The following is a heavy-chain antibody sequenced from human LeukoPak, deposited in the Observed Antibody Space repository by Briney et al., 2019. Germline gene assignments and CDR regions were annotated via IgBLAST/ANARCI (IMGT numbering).Heavy chain of an antibody. Sequence: KIGESLNISCEASGYSFTTYWIGWVRQMPGKGLEWMGIIYPGDSDTRYSSSFQGQVTISADKSISTAYLQWSRLKASDTAMYYCARQHGSGSYYSRAIDYWGQGTLVTVSS. D-gene: IGHD3-10*01. CDR2: IYPGDSDT. CDR3: ARQHGSGSYYSRAIDY. J-gene: IGHJ4*02. V-gene: IGHV5-51*01. CDR1: GYSFTTYW.